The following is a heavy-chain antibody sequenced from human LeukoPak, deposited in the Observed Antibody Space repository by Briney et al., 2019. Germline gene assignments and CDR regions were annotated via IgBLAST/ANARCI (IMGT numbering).Heavy chain of an antibody. J-gene: IGHJ4*02. Sequence: GGSLRLSCAASGFTFSSYAMSWVRQAPGKGLEWVSAIIAIVGRTYYADSVKGRLTIPRDNYNNTLYLQMNSLRDEDTAVYYCAKGKTMIVLVIRYFDYWGQGTLVTVSS. CDR1: GFTFSSYA. CDR3: AKGKTMIVLVIRYFDY. V-gene: IGHV3-23*01. CDR2: IIAIVGRT. D-gene: IGHD3-22*01.